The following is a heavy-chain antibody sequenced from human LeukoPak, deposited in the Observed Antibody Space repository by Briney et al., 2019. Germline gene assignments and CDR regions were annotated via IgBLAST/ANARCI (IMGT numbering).Heavy chain of an antibody. CDR2: IKQDGSEK. J-gene: IGHJ6*02. D-gene: IGHD4-17*01. V-gene: IGHV3-7*01. CDR3: ASLYGDHNYYYYGMDV. CDR1: GFTFSSYW. Sequence: PGGSLRLSCAASGFTFSSYWMSWVRQAPGKGLEWVANIKQDGSEKYYVDSMKGRFTISRDNAKNSLYLQMNSLRAEDTAVYYCASLYGDHNYYYYGMDVCGQGTTVTVSS.